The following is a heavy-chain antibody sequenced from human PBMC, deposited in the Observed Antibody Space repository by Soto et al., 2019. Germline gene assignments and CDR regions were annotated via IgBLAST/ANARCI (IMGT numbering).Heavy chain of an antibody. D-gene: IGHD2-2*01. CDR3: ARSKLVVVPAAMPGGWFDP. CDR1: GYTFTGYY. V-gene: IGHV1-2*04. Sequence: QVQLVQSGAEVKKPGASVKVSCKASGYTFTGYYMHWVRQAPGQGLEWMGWINPNSGGTNYAQKFQGWVTMTRATSSSTAYMELSRLRSDDTAVYYWARSKLVVVPAAMPGGWFDPWGQGSLVTVSS. J-gene: IGHJ5*02. CDR2: INPNSGGT.